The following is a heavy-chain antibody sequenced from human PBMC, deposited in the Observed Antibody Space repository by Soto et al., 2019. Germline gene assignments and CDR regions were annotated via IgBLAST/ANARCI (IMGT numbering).Heavy chain of an antibody. V-gene: IGHV3-73*01. CDR1: GFTFSGSA. CDR3: TRPHSSGYYSDY. CDR2: IRSKANSYAT. D-gene: IGHD3-22*01. J-gene: IGHJ4*02. Sequence: GGSLRLSCAASGFTFSGSAMHWVRQASGKGQEWVGRIRSKANSYATAYAASVKGRFTISRDDSKNTAYLQMNSLKTEDTAVYYCTRPHSSGYYSDYWGQGTLVTVSS.